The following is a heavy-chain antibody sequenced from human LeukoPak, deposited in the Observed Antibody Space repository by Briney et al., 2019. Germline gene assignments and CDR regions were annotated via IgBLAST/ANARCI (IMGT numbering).Heavy chain of an antibody. CDR3: AKEQKPNAYDSSGYYFPLYYFDY. Sequence: GGSLRLSCAASGFTVSNKYMTWVRQAPGKGLEWVSLIYSDGRTYYSDSVKGPCTISRDNSKTTHYLQMNSMRAGDTGVYYCAKEQKPNAYDSSGYYFPLYYFDYWGQGTLVTVSS. CDR1: GFTVSNKY. D-gene: IGHD3-22*01. CDR2: IYSDGRT. J-gene: IGHJ4*02. V-gene: IGHV3-53*01.